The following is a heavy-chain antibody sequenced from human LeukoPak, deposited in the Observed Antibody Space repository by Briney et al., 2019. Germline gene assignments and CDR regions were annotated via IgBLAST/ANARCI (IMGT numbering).Heavy chain of an antibody. CDR3: ARDRYSSGWYKGYYGMDV. D-gene: IGHD6-19*01. J-gene: IGHJ6*02. CDR1: GVSISSDC. CDR2: ICYSGST. V-gene: IGHV4-59*12. Sequence: SETLSLTRTFSGVSISSDCWSWIRQPPGKGLEWIGYICYSGSTNNNPSLKSRVTISVDTSKNQFSLKLTSVTAADTAVYYCARDRYSSGWYKGYYGMDVWGQGTTVTVSS.